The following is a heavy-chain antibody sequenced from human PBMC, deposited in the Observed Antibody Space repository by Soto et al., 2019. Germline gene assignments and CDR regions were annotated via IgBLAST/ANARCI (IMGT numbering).Heavy chain of an antibody. CDR1: GFSVSRNY. CDR3: GRVGGAAVSPAECFQH. V-gene: IGHV3-66*01. J-gene: IGHJ1*01. CDR2: LYSGGNT. Sequence: GGSLRLSCEVSGFSVSRNYMNWVRQAPGKGLEWVSVLYSGGNTYYAASVRDRFIISRDNSKNTLYLQMTSLRGEDTAVYSCGRVGGAAVSPAECFQHWGQGTLVTVSS. D-gene: IGHD3-16*01.